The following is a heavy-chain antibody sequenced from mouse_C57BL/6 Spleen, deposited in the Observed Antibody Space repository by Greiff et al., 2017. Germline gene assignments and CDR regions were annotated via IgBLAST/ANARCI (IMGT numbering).Heavy chain of an antibody. J-gene: IGHJ1*03. Sequence: VQLQQSGPELVKPGASVKISCKASGYSFTDYNMNWVKQSNGKSLEWIGVINPNYGTTSYNQKFKGKATLTVDQSSSTAYMQLNSLTSEDSAVYYGARGGGYDYDGYFDVWGTGTTVTVSS. CDR2: INPNYGTT. D-gene: IGHD2-4*01. CDR1: GYSFTDYN. V-gene: IGHV1-39*01. CDR3: ARGGGYDYDGYFDV.